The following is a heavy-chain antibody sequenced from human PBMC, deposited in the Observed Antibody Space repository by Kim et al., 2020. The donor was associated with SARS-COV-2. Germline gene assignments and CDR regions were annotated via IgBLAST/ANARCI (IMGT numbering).Heavy chain of an antibody. D-gene: IGHD3-22*01. Sequence: DSVQSRFTISRNNSKNTLYLQMNSLRAEDTAVYYCARGSSYYDSSGYPDYWGQGTLVTVSS. J-gene: IGHJ4*02. CDR3: ARGSSYYDSSGYPDY. V-gene: IGHV3-30*01.